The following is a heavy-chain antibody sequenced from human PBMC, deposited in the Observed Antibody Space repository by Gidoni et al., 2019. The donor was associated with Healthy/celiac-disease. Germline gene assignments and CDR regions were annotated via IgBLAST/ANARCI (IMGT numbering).Heavy chain of an antibody. CDR2: ISYDGSNK. D-gene: IGHD3-3*01. Sequence: QVQLVESGGGVVQPGRSLRLSCAASGSTFSSYAMHWIRQARGEGLEWVAVISYDGSNKYYADSVKGRFTISRDNSKNTLYLQMNSLRAEDTAVYYCARDLPPPYYDFWSGYYTGNRGGGSFDYWGQGTLVTVSS. J-gene: IGHJ4*02. CDR1: GSTFSSYA. V-gene: IGHV3-30-3*01. CDR3: ARDLPPPYYDFWSGYYTGNRGGGSFDY.